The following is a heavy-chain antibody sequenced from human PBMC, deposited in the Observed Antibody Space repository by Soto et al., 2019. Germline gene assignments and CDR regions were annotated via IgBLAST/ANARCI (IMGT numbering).Heavy chain of an antibody. CDR3: ARFRYGDKDDAFDI. J-gene: IGHJ3*02. CDR2: ISSSSSTI. D-gene: IGHD4-17*01. V-gene: IGHV3-48*01. CDR1: GFTFSSYS. Sequence: EVQLVESGGGLVQPGGSLRLSCAASGFTFSSYSMNWVRQAPGKGLEWVSYISSSSSTIYYADSVKGRFTISRDNAKNSLYLQMNSLRAEDTAVYYCARFRYGDKDDAFDIWGQGTMVTVSS.